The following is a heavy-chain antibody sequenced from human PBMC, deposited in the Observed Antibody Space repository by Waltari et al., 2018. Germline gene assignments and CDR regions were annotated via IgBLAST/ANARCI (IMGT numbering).Heavy chain of an antibody. CDR3: AKAYYDFWSGYYTLFDY. Sequence: QLQLQESGPGLVKPSETLSLTCTVSGGSISSSSYYWGWIRQPPGKGLEWIGSIYYSGSTYYNPSLKSRVTISVDTSKNQFSLKLSSVTAADTAVYYCAKAYYDFWSGYYTLFDYWGQGTLVTVSS. CDR1: GGSISSSSYY. D-gene: IGHD3-3*01. V-gene: IGHV4-39*01. CDR2: IYYSGST. J-gene: IGHJ4*02.